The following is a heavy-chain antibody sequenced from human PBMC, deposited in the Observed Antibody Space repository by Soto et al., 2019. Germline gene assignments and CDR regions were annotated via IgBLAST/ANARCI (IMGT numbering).Heavy chain of an antibody. Sequence: EVQLVESGGGLVQPGGSLRLSCTASGFTFSTYSMNWVRQAPGKGLEWVSYISGSRSSIYYADSVKGRFTISRDNAKNSVYLRMNSLRADDTAVYYCARYDYGSNGGAFDIWGQGTLVTVSS. CDR3: ARYDYGSNGGAFDI. V-gene: IGHV3-48*01. CDR2: ISGSRSSI. D-gene: IGHD4-17*01. CDR1: GFTFSTYS. J-gene: IGHJ3*02.